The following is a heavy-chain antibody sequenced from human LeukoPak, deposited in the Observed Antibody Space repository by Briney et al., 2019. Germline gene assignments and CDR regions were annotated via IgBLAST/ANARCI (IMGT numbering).Heavy chain of an antibody. V-gene: IGHV4-59*08. CDR3: ARHGSVIGADNAFDM. Sequence: SETLSLTCTVSGDSISSYYWSWIRQSPGKGLTWIGYVLHGGTAEYNRSLKNRVSMSVDTSKRRVSLRLTSVTAADTAVYYCARHGSVIGADNAFDMWGQGTRAIVSS. J-gene: IGHJ3*02. CDR1: GDSISSYY. D-gene: IGHD3-22*01. CDR2: VLHGGTA.